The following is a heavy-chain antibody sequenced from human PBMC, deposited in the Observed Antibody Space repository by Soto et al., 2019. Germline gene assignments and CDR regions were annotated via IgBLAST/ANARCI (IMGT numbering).Heavy chain of an antibody. D-gene: IGHD2-15*01. CDR1: GGTFSSYA. CDR2: IIPIFGTA. Sequence: QVQLVQSGAEVKKPGSSVKVSCKASGGTFSSYAISWVRQAPGQGLEWMGGIIPIFGTANYAQKFQGRVTITADESTSTAYMELSSLRSEDTAVYYCARSYCSGCSCYSAYYYGMDVWGQGTTVTVSS. J-gene: IGHJ6*02. V-gene: IGHV1-69*01. CDR3: ARSYCSGCSCYSAYYYGMDV.